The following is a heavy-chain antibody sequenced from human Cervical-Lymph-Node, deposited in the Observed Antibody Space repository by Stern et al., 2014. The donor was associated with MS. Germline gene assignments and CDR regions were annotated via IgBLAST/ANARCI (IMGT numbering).Heavy chain of an antibody. D-gene: IGHD6-6*01. V-gene: IGHV3-66*01. Sequence: VQLVESGGGLVQRGGSLRLSCAASGISVSSNYMTWVRQAPGKGLEWVSRFYPGITTANADSVRGRFSVPRDNSKNTVYLEMNSLTPEDTAVYYCTREMAARRFDPWGQGTLVVVSS. CDR1: GISVSSNY. J-gene: IGHJ5*02. CDR2: FYPGITT. CDR3: TREMAARRFDP.